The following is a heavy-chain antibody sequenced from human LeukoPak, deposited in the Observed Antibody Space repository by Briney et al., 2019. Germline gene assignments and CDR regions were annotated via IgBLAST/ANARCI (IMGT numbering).Heavy chain of an antibody. CDR3: AREILGPLPSRVGMDV. D-gene: IGHD1-26*01. V-gene: IGHV3-7*01. CDR1: GFTFSSTW. J-gene: IGHJ6*03. Sequence: GGSLRLSCAASGFTFSSTWMSWVRQAPGKGLEWVANIKQDGSEKYYVDSVKGRFTISRDNAKNSLYLQMNSLRAEDTAVYYCAREILGPLPSRVGMDVWGKGTTVTVSS. CDR2: IKQDGSEK.